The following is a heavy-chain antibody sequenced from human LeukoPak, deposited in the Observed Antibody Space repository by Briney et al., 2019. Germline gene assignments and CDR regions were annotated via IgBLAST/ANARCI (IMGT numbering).Heavy chain of an antibody. CDR3: ARGPLSLLWFGANWFDP. J-gene: IGHJ5*02. Sequence: SETLSPTCAVYGGSFSGYYWSWIRQPPGKGLEWIGEINHSGSTNYNPSLKSRVTISVDTSKNQFSLKLSSVTAADTAVYCCARGPLSLLWFGANWFDPWGQGTLVTVSS. CDR2: INHSGST. V-gene: IGHV4-34*01. D-gene: IGHD3-10*01. CDR1: GGSFSGYY.